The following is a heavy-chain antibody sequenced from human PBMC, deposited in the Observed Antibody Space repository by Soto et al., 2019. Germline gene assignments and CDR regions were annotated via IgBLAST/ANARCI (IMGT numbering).Heavy chain of an antibody. CDR1: GYSFTTHG. CDR2: ISAYNGDT. V-gene: IGHV1-18*04. D-gene: IGHD4-17*01. Sequence: ASVKVSCKASGYSFTTHGISWVRRAPGHGLEWMGWISAYNGDTHYVQRFQGRLTMTTDTSTSTAYMELRSRTSDDTAVYYCARDPPFSGILRGTPLMDVWGQGTTVTVSS. CDR3: ARDPPFSGILRGTPLMDV. J-gene: IGHJ6*02.